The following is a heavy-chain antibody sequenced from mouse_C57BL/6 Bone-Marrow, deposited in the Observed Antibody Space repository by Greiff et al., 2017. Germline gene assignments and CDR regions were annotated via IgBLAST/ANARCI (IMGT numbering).Heavy chain of an antibody. Sequence: QVQLKESGPGILQPSQTLSLTCSFSGFSLSTFGMGVGWIRQPSGKGLEWLAHIWWDDAKYYNPALKSRLTISKDTSKNQVFLKIANVDTADTATYYCARMELRFPDWYFYVWGTGTTVTVSS. CDR2: IWWDDAK. CDR3: ARMELRFPDWYFYV. CDR1: GFSLSTFGMG. J-gene: IGHJ1*03. V-gene: IGHV8-8*01. D-gene: IGHD1-1*01.